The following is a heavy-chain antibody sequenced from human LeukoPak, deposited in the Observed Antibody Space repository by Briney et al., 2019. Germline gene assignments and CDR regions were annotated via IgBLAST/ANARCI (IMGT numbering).Heavy chain of an antibody. V-gene: IGHV4-34*01. D-gene: IGHD4-11*01. Sequence: SETVSLTCGVYGGTFSGYYWSWIRQPPGKGLEWIGEINHSGSTNYNPSLKSRVTISVDTSKNQFSLKLSSVTAADTAVYYCAREPTTVSRFDPWGQGTLVTVSS. CDR2: INHSGST. CDR1: GGTFSGYY. J-gene: IGHJ5*02. CDR3: AREPTTVSRFDP.